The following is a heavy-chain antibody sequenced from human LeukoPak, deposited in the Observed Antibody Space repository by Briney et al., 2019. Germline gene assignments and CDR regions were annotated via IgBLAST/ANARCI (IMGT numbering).Heavy chain of an antibody. J-gene: IGHJ4*02. CDR3: ARGSRYYGSGSYTFFDY. CDR2: ISYDGSSK. D-gene: IGHD3-10*01. Sequence: PGGSLRLSCAASGFTFSSYAMHWVRQAPGKGLEWVAVISYDGSSKYYADSVKGRFTISRDNSKNTLYLQMNSLRAEDTAVYYCARGSRYYGSGSYTFFDYWGQGTLVTVSS. CDR1: GFTFSSYA. V-gene: IGHV3-30*04.